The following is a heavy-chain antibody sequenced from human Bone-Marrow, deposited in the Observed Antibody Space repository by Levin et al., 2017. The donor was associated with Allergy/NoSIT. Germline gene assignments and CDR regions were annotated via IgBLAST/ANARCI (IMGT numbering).Heavy chain of an antibody. V-gene: IGHV1-69*13. D-gene: IGHD6-13*01. CDR3: ASGSLPAAAFTWFDP. J-gene: IGHJ5*02. Sequence: SVKVSCKVSGGTFSSYAISWVRQAPGQGLEWMGGIIPVFGTTNYAHKFQGRVTITADEFTSTAYMDLYSLSSEDTAVYYCASGSLPAAAFTWFDPWGQGTLVTVSS. CDR1: GGTFSSYA. CDR2: IIPVFGTT.